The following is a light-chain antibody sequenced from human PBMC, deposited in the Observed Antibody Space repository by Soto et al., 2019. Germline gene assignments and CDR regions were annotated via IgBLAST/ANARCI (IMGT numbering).Light chain of an antibody. J-gene: IGKJ4*01. CDR2: GAS. V-gene: IGKV3-20*01. CDR1: QSVSSSH. Sequence: EIVLTQSPGTLSLSPGERATLSCRASQSVSSSHLAWYQQKPGQAHRLLIYGASTRATGIPDRFSGSGSGTDFTLTISRLEPEDFGVYYGQQYGSSPPLTFGEGTKGEIK. CDR3: QQYGSSPPLT.